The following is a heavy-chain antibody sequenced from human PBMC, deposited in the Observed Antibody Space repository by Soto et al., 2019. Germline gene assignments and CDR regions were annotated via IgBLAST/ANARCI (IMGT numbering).Heavy chain of an antibody. CDR1: GGSISSSSYY. D-gene: IGHD3-3*01. J-gene: IGHJ4*02. V-gene: IGHV4-39*01. CDR3: ARHSSDTYDFWSGYALDY. CDR2: IYYSGST. Sequence: SETLSLTCTVSGGSISSSSYYWGWIRQPPGKGLEWIGSIYYSGSTYYNPSLKSRVTISVDTSKNQFSLKLSSVTAADTAVYYCARHSSDTYDFWSGYALDYWGQGTLVTVSS.